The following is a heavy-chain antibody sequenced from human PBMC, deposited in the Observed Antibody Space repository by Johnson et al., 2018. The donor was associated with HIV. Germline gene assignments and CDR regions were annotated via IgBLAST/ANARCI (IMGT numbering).Heavy chain of an antibody. J-gene: IGHJ3*02. CDR2: IKEDGSAK. V-gene: IGHV3-7*01. Sequence: VQLVESGGGLVQPGGSLRLSCAASGFTFSYYWMSWVRQAPGKGLEWVANIKEDGSAKYYVDSLKGRFSISSDNAKKSLYLQMSNRRAEDTAVYYCARDSDYVWGTSRLGSFDMWGQGTMVIVSS. CDR3: ARDSDYVWGTSRLGSFDM. CDR1: GFTFSYYW. D-gene: IGHD3-16*02.